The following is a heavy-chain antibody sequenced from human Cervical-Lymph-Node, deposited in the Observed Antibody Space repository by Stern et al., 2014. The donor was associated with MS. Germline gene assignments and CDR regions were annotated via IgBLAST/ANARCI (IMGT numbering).Heavy chain of an antibody. Sequence: QVQLQESGPGLVKPSQTLSLTCTVSGGSISSGSYYWSWIRQPAGKGLEWIGRIYTSGSTNYNPSLKSRVTISVDPSQNQFSLKLSSVTAADTAVYYCAREVYYDFWSGYYGYSWFDPWGQGTLVTVSS. J-gene: IGHJ5*02. V-gene: IGHV4-61*02. CDR2: IYTSGST. D-gene: IGHD3-3*01. CDR1: GGSISSGSYY. CDR3: AREVYYDFWSGYYGYSWFDP.